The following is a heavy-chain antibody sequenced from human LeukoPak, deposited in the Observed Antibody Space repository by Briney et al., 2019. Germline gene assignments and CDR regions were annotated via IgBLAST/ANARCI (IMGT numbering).Heavy chain of an antibody. CDR1: GGSISSGSYY. CDR2: IYTSGST. CDR3: ARDFFDFWSGYYTQSNNWFDP. J-gene: IGHJ5*02. Sequence: SQTLSLTCTVSGGSISSGSYYWSWIRQPAGKGLEWIGRIYTSGSTNYNPSLKSRVTISVDTSKNQFSLKLSSVTAAGTAVYYCARDFFDFWSGYYTQSNNWFDPWGQGTLVTVSS. D-gene: IGHD3-3*01. V-gene: IGHV4-61*02.